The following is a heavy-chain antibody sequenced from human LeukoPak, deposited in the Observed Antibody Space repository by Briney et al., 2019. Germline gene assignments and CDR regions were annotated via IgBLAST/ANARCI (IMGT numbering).Heavy chain of an antibody. CDR2: MNPNSGNT. V-gene: IGHV1-2*02. CDR1: GYTFTGYY. Sequence: ASVKVSCKASGYTFTGYYMHWVRQAPGQGLEWVGWMNPNSGNTGYAQKFQGRVTMTRDTSISTAYMELSRLRSDDTAVYYCARVDMVRGVTVLDYWGQGTLVTVSS. D-gene: IGHD3-10*01. CDR3: ARVDMVRGVTVLDY. J-gene: IGHJ4*02.